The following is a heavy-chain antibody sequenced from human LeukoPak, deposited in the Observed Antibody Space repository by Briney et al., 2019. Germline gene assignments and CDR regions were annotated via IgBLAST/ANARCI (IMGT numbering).Heavy chain of an antibody. CDR2: INPNSGGT. Sequence: ASVKVSGKASGYTFTGYYMHWVRQAPGQGLEWMGRINPNSGGTNYAQKFQGRVTMTRDTSISTAYMELSRLRSDDAAVYYCARDKRLGELSLEDYWGQGTLVTVSS. CDR3: ARDKRLGELSLEDY. CDR1: GYTFTGYY. V-gene: IGHV1-2*06. D-gene: IGHD3-16*02. J-gene: IGHJ4*02.